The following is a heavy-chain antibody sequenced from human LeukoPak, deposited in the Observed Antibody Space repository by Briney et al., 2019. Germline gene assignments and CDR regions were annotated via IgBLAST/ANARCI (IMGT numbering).Heavy chain of an antibody. V-gene: IGHV3-21*01. Sequence: GGSLRLSCAASGFTFSSYSMNWVRQAPRKGLEWVSSISSSSSYIYYADSVKGRFTISRDNAKNSLYLQMNSLRAEDTAVYYCARDGAAKSLPFFDYWGQGTLVTVSS. CDR1: GFTFSSYS. J-gene: IGHJ4*02. CDR3: ARDGAAKSLPFFDY. D-gene: IGHD6-13*01. CDR2: ISSSSSYI.